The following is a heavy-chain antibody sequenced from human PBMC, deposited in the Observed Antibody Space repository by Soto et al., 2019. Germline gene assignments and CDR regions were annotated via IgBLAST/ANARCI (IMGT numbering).Heavy chain of an antibody. J-gene: IGHJ6*02. Sequence: ASVNVSCKASGYTFTGYYMHWVRQAPGQGLEWMGWINPNSGGTNYAQKFQGRVTMTRDTSISTAYMELSRLRSDDTAVYYCAREWGGIVVVVAAPYGMDVCGQVTTVTV. CDR2: INPNSGGT. CDR1: GYTFTGYY. V-gene: IGHV1-2*02. CDR3: AREWGGIVVVVAAPYGMDV. D-gene: IGHD2-15*01.